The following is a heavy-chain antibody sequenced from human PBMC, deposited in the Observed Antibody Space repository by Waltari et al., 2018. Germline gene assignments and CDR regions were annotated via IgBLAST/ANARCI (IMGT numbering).Heavy chain of an antibody. CDR2: ISGSGGMT. CDR3: AKGFPPAEYFQH. Sequence: EVQLLESGGGLVQPGGSLRLSCAASGFTFSSYAMSWVRQAPGKGLGWVSAISGSGGMTYYADSVKGRFTISRDNSKNTLYLQMNSLRAEDTAVYYCAKGFPPAEYFQHWGQGTLVTVSS. CDR1: GFTFSSYA. V-gene: IGHV3-23*01. J-gene: IGHJ1*01. D-gene: IGHD3-3*01.